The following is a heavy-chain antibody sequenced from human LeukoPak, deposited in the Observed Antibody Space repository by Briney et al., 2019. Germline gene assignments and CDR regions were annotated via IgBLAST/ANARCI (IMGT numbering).Heavy chain of an antibody. CDR2: ISGSGGST. J-gene: IGHJ4*02. Sequence: GGSLRLSCAASGFTFRTYAMSWVRQAPGKGLEWVSAISGSGGSTYYADSVKGRFTISRDNSKNTLYLRMNSLRAEDTAVYYCAKADDIVATIGPFDYWGQGTLVTVSS. CDR1: GFTFRTYA. CDR3: AKADDIVATIGPFDY. V-gene: IGHV3-23*01. D-gene: IGHD5-12*01.